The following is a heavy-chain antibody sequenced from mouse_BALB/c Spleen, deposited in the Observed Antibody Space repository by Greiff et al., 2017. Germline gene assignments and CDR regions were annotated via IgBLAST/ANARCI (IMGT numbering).Heavy chain of an antibody. V-gene: IGHV3-2*02. Sequence: EVKLQQSGPGLVKPSQSLSLTCTVTGYSITSDYAWNWIRQFPGNKLEWMGYISYSGSTSYNPSLKSRISITRDTSKNQFFLQLNSVTTEDTATYYCAPLYRYDGDYYAMDYWGQGTSVTVSS. CDR1: GYSITSDYA. CDR3: APLYRYDGDYYAMDY. CDR2: ISYSGST. J-gene: IGHJ4*01. D-gene: IGHD2-14*01.